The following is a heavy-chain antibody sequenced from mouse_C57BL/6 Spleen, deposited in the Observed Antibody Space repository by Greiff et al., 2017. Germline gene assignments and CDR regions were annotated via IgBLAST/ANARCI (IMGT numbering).Heavy chain of an antibody. CDR2: IDPSDSYT. Sequence: QVQLQQPGAELVMPGASVKLSCKASGYTFTSYWMHWVKQRPGQGLEWIGEIDPSDSYTNYNQQFKGKSTLTVDKSSSTAYMQLSSLTSEDSAVYYCARSGTTVVATGYYFDDWGQGTTLTVSS. CDR1: GYTFTSYW. V-gene: IGHV1-69*01. CDR3: ARSGTTVVATGYYFDD. J-gene: IGHJ2*01. D-gene: IGHD1-1*01.